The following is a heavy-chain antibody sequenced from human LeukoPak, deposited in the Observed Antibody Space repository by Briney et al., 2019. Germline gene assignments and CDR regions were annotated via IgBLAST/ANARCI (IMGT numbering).Heavy chain of an antibody. CDR2: IHYSGRT. D-gene: IGHD3-22*01. CDR1: GVSISSDY. V-gene: IGHV4-59*08. Sequence: PSETLSLTCTVSGVSISSDYWSWIRQPPGKGLEWIGYIHYSGRTKYNPSLESRVTVSVDTSKKQVSLKLSSVTAADTALYYCATLRGASSAVFDSWGQGVLVTVSS. J-gene: IGHJ4*02. CDR3: ATLRGASSAVFDS.